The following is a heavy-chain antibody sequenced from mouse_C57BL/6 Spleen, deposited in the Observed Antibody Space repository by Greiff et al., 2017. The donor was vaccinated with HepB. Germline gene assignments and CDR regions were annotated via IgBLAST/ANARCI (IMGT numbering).Heavy chain of an antibody. CDR1: GFSLTSYG. D-gene: IGHD3-2*02. Sequence: QVQLKESGPGLVQPSQRLSITCTVSGFSLTSYGVHWVRQSPGKGLEWLGVIWSGGSTDYNAAFISRLSISKDNSKSQVFFKMNSLQADDTAIYYCARRTAQAVYAMDYWGQGTSVTVSS. CDR2: IWSGGST. V-gene: IGHV2-2*01. J-gene: IGHJ4*01. CDR3: ARRTAQAVYAMDY.